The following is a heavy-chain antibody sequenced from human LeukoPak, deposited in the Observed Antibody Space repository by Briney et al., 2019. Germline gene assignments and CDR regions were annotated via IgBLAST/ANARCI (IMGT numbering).Heavy chain of an antibody. D-gene: IGHD3-10*01. V-gene: IGHV4-30-4*01. CDR2: IYYSGNT. J-gene: IGHJ3*02. CDR1: GGSISSGDYY. CDR3: AREILMVRGDAFDI. Sequence: SETLSLTCTVSGGSISSGDYYWGWIRQPPGRGLEWIVHIYYSGNTYYNPSLKSRVTIAVDTSKNQFCLKLSSVTAADTVVYYCAREILMVRGDAFDIWGQGTMVTVSS.